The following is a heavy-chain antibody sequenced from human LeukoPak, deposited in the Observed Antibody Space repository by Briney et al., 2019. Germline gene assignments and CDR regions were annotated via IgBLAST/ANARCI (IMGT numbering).Heavy chain of an antibody. CDR3: ARVCSGGSCYSIDY. V-gene: IGHV1-2*02. Sequence: ASVKVSCKASGYTFTGYYMHWVRQAPGQGLEWMGWINPNSGGTNYAQKFQGRVTMTRDTSISTAYMELSRLRSDDTAVYYCARVCSGGSCYSIDYWGQGTLVTVPS. J-gene: IGHJ4*02. D-gene: IGHD2-15*01. CDR1: GYTFTGYY. CDR2: INPNSGGT.